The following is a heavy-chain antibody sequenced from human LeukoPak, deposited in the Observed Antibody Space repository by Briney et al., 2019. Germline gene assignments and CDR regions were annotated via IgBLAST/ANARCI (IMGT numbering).Heavy chain of an antibody. V-gene: IGHV3-74*01. CDR1: GFSFSTYW. CDR2: INFDGSST. J-gene: IGHJ4*02. CDR3: ARVGITMARAFDY. D-gene: IGHD3-10*01. Sequence: GGSLRLSCAASGFSFSTYWRHWVRQAPGKGLVWVSRINFDGSSTSYADSVKGRFTISRDNAKNTLYLQMNSLRAEDTAVYYCARVGITMARAFDYWGQGTLVTVSS.